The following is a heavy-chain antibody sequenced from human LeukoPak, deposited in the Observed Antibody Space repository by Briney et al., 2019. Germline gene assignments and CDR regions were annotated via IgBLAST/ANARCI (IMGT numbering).Heavy chain of an antibody. CDR2: IKSKTDGGTT. Sequence: GGSLRLSCAASGFTFSNAWMSWVRQAPGKGLEWVGRIKSKTDGGTTDYAAPVKGRFTISRDDSKNTLYLQMNSLRAEDTAVYYCARDLLGLLGPRFDYWGQGTLVTVSS. CDR3: ARDLLGLLGPRFDY. CDR1: GFTFSNAW. V-gene: IGHV3-15*01. J-gene: IGHJ4*02. D-gene: IGHD2-15*01.